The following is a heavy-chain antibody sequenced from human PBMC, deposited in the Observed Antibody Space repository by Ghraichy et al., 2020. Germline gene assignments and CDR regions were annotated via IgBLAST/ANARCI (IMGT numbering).Heavy chain of an antibody. V-gene: IGHV1-18*04. CDR1: GYTFTSYG. CDR2: ISAYNGNT. J-gene: IGHJ5*02. CDR3: ARDRGSSLYNWFDP. Sequence: ASVKVSCKASGYTFTSYGISWVRQAPGQGLEWMGWISAYNGNTNYAQKLQGRVTMTTDTSTSTAYMELRSLRSDDTTVYYCARDRGSSLYNWFDPWGQGTLVTVSS. D-gene: IGHD6-13*01.